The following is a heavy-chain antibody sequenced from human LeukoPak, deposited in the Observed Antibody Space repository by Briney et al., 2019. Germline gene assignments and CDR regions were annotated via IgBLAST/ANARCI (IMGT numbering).Heavy chain of an antibody. CDR2: IYTSGST. J-gene: IGHJ3*02. Sequence: PSQTLSLTCTVSGGSISSGSYYWSWIRQPAGKGLEWIGRIYTSGSTNYNPSLKSRVTISVDTSKNQFSLKLSSVTAADTAVYYSARDVYDAFDIWGQGTMVTVSS. CDR3: ARDVYDAFDI. V-gene: IGHV4-61*02. D-gene: IGHD2-8*01. CDR1: GGSISSGSYY.